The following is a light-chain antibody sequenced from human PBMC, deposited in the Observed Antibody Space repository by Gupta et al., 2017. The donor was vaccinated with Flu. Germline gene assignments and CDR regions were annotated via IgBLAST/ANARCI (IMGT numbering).Light chain of an antibody. Sequence: SYVLTQPPSVSVAPGQTARITCGGDNIGIKSVHWYQQKPGQVPVLVVYEDNDRPSGIPERFSGSNSGNTATLTTSRVEAGDEADYYCQVWDRLSDHVVFGGGTKLTVL. CDR1: NIGIKS. CDR3: QVWDRLSDHVV. V-gene: IGLV3-21*02. CDR2: EDN. J-gene: IGLJ2*01.